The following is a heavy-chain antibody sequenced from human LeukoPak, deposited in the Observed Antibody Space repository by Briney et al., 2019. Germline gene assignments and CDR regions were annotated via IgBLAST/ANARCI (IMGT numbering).Heavy chain of an antibody. D-gene: IGHD1-26*01. Sequence: GGSLRLSCAASGFTFTSYNLDWVRQAPGRGLEWVSSISSSGSYIYYADSVKGRFTISRDNAKNSLYLQMNSLRAEDTAVYYCAREYSGNYRLFDYWGQGTLVIVSS. CDR3: AREYSGNYRLFDY. CDR2: ISSSGSYI. CDR1: GFTFTSYN. V-gene: IGHV3-21*01. J-gene: IGHJ4*02.